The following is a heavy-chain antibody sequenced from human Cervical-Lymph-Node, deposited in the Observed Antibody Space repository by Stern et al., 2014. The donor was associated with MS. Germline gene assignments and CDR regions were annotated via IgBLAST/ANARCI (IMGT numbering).Heavy chain of an antibody. Sequence: MQLVESGAEVKKPGASVKVSCKASGYTFTSYDINWVRQATGQGLEWMGWMNPNSGNTGYAQKFQGRVTMTRNTSISTAYMELSSLRSEDTAVYYCAGIAVAGTHGPRSGYYYYGMDVWGQGTTVTVSS. D-gene: IGHD6-19*01. CDR2: MNPNSGNT. CDR3: AGIAVAGTHGPRSGYYYYGMDV. V-gene: IGHV1-8*01. CDR1: GYTFTSYD. J-gene: IGHJ6*02.